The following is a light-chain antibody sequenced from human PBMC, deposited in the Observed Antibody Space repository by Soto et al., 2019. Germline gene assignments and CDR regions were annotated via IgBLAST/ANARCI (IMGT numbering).Light chain of an antibody. Sequence: EIVFTQSPATLSFSPVERATLSCRASQSVSSSYLAWYQQKPGQAPRLLIYGASSRATGIPDRFSGSGSGTDFTLTISRLETEDFAVYYCQQYGSSGTFGQGTKVDIK. J-gene: IGKJ1*01. CDR3: QQYGSSGT. CDR2: GAS. V-gene: IGKV3-20*01. CDR1: QSVSSSY.